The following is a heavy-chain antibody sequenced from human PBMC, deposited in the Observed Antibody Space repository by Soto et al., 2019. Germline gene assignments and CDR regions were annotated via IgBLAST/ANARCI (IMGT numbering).Heavy chain of an antibody. CDR3: MKAHESGDFLGMSV. J-gene: IGHJ6*02. V-gene: IGHV4-39*07. Sequence: PSETLSLTCTVSGGSISSSSYYWGWIRQPPGKGLEWIGYMYKTGETLLNSSLKSRVTLSMETSKNQFSLTLSSVTAADTAVYFCMKAHESGDFLGMSVWGPGTTVTVSS. D-gene: IGHD3-10*01. CDR1: GGSISSSSYY. CDR2: MYKTGET.